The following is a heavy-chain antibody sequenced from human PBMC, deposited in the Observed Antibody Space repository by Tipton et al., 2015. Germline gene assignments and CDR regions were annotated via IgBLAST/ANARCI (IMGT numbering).Heavy chain of an antibody. V-gene: IGHV4-59*11. D-gene: IGHD4-11*01. Sequence: LRLSCTVSGGSLSSRYWSWIRQPPGKGLEWIGYIYFSRNTNYNPSLTPRVTLSMDTSKNQFSLKLRSVTAADTAVYYCARTDYSDDWYFDLWGRGTLVTVSA. CDR3: ARTDYSDDWYFDL. CDR1: GGSLSSRY. J-gene: IGHJ2*01. CDR2: IYFSRNT.